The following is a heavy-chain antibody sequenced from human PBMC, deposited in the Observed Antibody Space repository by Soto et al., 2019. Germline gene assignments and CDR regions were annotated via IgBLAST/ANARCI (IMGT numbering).Heavy chain of an antibody. D-gene: IGHD5-12*01. V-gene: IGHV4-59*01. CDR3: ARGGGYDRFTDY. J-gene: IGHJ4*02. Sequence: SETLSLTCTVSGGSISSYYWSWIRQPPGKGLEWIGYIYYSGSTNYNPSLKSRVTISVDTSKNQFSLKLSSVTAADTAVYYCARGGGYDRFTDYWGQGTLVTVSS. CDR2: IYYSGST. CDR1: GGSISSYY.